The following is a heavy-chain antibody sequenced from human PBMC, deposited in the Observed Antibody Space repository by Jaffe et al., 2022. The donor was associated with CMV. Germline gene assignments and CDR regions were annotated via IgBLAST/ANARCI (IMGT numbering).Heavy chain of an antibody. CDR1: GYSFTSYW. CDR3: ARREPPVYYDSSGYDL. V-gene: IGHV5-51*01. J-gene: IGHJ2*01. CDR2: IYPGDSDT. D-gene: IGHD3-22*01. Sequence: EVQLVQSGAEVKKPGESLKISCKGSGYSFTSYWIGWVRQMPGKGLEWMGIIYPGDSDTRYSPSFQGQVTISADKSISTAYLQWSSLKASDTAMYYCARREPPVYYDSSGYDLWGRGTLVTVSS.